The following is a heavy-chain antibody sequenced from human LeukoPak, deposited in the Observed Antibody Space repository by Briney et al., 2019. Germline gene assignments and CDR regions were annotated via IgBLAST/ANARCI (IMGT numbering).Heavy chain of an antibody. CDR1: GGSFSGYY. J-gene: IGHJ4*02. Sequence: SETLSLTCAVYGGSFSGYYWSWIRQPPGKGLEWIGEINHSGSTNYNPSLKSRVTISVDTSKNQFSLKLSSVTAADTAVYYCARWTMVRGVMGFDYWGQGTLVTVSS. D-gene: IGHD3-10*01. CDR2: INHSGST. CDR3: ARWTMVRGVMGFDY. V-gene: IGHV4-34*01.